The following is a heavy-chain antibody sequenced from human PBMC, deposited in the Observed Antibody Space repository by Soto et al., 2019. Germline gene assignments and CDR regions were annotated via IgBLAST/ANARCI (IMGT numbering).Heavy chain of an antibody. J-gene: IGHJ4*02. CDR3: ASLLSGYNYNY. CDR1: GGSISSGGYS. Sequence: SETLSLTCTVSGGSISSGGYSWGWIRQPPGKGLEWIGSIYSSGSTYYNPSLKSRVTISVDTSKNQVSLKLSSVTAADTAVYDCASLLSGYNYNYWGQGTMVTVSS. CDR2: IYSSGST. V-gene: IGHV4-39*01. D-gene: IGHD5-12*01.